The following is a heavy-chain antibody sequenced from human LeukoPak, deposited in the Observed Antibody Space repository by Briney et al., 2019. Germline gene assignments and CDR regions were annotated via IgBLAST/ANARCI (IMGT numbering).Heavy chain of an antibody. V-gene: IGHV3-23*01. J-gene: IGHJ4*02. CDR1: GFRFSSYA. CDR2: ISGSGVST. Sequence: GGSLRLSCAASGFRFSSYAMSWVRQAPGKGLEWVSAISGSGVSTYYAESVQGRFSISRDNSKNTLYLQMNSLRAEDTAVYYCAKGLYQYFGSGSYTLDHWGQGTQVTVSS. D-gene: IGHD3-10*01. CDR3: AKGLYQYFGSGSYTLDH.